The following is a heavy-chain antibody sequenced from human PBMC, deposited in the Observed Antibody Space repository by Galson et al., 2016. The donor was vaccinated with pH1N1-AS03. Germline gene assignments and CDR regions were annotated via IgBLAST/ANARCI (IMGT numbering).Heavy chain of an antibody. Sequence: SLRLSCAASGFTFSNYWMSWVRQAPGKGLEWVATTNQDGSEKYFVDSVKGRFTISRDGAKNSLYLQMNSLRAEDSALYYCARDPSGDRSGWYYFDYWGQGTLVTVSS. J-gene: IGHJ4*02. CDR1: GFTFSNYW. CDR3: ARDPSGDRSGWYYFDY. CDR2: TNQDGSEK. V-gene: IGHV3-7*03. D-gene: IGHD6-19*01.